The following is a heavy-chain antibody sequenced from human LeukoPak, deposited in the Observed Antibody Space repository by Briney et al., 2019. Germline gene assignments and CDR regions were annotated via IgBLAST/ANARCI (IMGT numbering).Heavy chain of an antibody. CDR3: ASLHITLYYFDY. Sequence: SETLSLTCTVSGGSISSSVYYWGWIRQPPGRGLEWIGSIYYSGSTFYNPSLKSRVTISVDTTKNQFSLMLSSLTAADTAVYYCASLHITLYYFDYWGQGTLVTVSS. J-gene: IGHJ4*02. CDR2: IYYSGST. D-gene: IGHD3-10*01. CDR1: GGSISSSVYY. V-gene: IGHV4-39*01.